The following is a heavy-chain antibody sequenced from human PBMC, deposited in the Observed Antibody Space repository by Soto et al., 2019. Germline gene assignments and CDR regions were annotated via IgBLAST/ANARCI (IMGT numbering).Heavy chain of an antibody. CDR2: INTDGGSS. Sequence: EVQLVESGGDLVQPGGSLRLSCAASGFTFSGHWMNWVRQVPGTGLEWVSSINTDGGSSAYADSEKGRFTISRDNAKNTLNLQMYGLGAEVKAVYYCAREAGYCSRNSFYRRACDTLVQGTTVTVS. D-gene: IGHD2-2*01. CDR3: AREAGYCSRNSFYRRACDT. CDR1: GFTFSGHW. V-gene: IGHV3-74*03. J-gene: IGHJ3*02.